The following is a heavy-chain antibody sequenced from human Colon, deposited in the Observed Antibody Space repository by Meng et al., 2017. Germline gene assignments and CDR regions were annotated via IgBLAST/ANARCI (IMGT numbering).Heavy chain of an antibody. Sequence: GGSLRLSCAASGFIFSDYSMHWVRQAPGKGLEYVSAINGNGDSTYYADSVKGRFTISRDNSKNTLYLQMGGLRAEDLAVYYCVRVGSGYDYWGQGTRVT. J-gene: IGHJ4*02. CDR1: GFIFSDYS. CDR2: INGNGDST. V-gene: IGHV3-64*02. CDR3: VRVGSGYDY. D-gene: IGHD6-19*01.